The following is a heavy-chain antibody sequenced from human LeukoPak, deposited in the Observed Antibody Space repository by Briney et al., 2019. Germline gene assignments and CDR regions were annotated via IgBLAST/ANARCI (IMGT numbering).Heavy chain of an antibody. Sequence: GPSVKVSCKASGYTFTSYGIRWVRQAPGQGREWMGWISANNGNTNYAEKLQGRVTMTTDPSTRTVYMDLRRQRSGDTAEYFCARGYHDGSGYYVYWRQGPVVTVSS. CDR2: ISANNGNT. CDR1: GYTFTSYG. J-gene: IGHJ4*02. D-gene: IGHD3-22*01. CDR3: ARGYHDGSGYYVY. V-gene: IGHV1-18*01.